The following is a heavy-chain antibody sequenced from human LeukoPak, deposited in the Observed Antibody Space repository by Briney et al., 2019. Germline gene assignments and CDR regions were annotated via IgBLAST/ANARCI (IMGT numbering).Heavy chain of an antibody. Sequence: PGGSLRLSCAASGFTFRSYAMSWVRRAPGGGVEWVSAISGSGGSTYYADSVKGRFTISRDNYKKTLELQMTRLRAEDTAVYYCAIDRGSGSYYSYPLCDYWGPGTLVSVFS. CDR1: GFTFRSYA. D-gene: IGHD3-10*01. J-gene: IGHJ4*02. CDR2: ISGSGGST. CDR3: AIDRGSGSYYSYPLCDY. V-gene: IGHV3-23*01.